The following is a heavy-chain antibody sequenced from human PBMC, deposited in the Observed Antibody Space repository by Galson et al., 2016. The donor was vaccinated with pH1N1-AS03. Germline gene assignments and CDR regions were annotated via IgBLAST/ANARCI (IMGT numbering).Heavy chain of an antibody. V-gene: IGHV1-2*02. Sequence: SVKVSCKASGYAFTDYYMHLLRQAPGQGLEWMAWINTDSGGTDYAQKFQGRITMTRDASISTTYMELSSLRSGDTAVYYCVRGSPHSSSTNYAFEFWGRGRMVTVSS. CDR3: VRGSPHSSSTNYAFEF. D-gene: IGHD6-13*01. CDR1: GYAFTDYY. CDR2: INTDSGGT. J-gene: IGHJ3*01.